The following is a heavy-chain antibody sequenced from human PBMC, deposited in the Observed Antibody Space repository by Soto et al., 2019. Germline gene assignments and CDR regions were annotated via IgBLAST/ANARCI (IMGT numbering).Heavy chain of an antibody. V-gene: IGHV1-18*04. J-gene: IGHJ4*02. CDR1: DYTFSTYG. CDR3: ARRRLLATIKVPFEY. Sequence: ASVKVSCKVFDYTFSTYGVSWVRQAPGQGLEWMGWISGYNGKTNYAEKFQGRVTLTTDTSTSSAHMELRSLRSDDTAVYYCARRRLLATIKVPFEYLGQGTPVTVAS. CDR2: ISGYNGKT. D-gene: IGHD3-3*01.